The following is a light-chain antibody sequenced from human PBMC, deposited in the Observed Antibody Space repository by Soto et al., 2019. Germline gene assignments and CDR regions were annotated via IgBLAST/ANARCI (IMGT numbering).Light chain of an antibody. CDR2: KAS. CDR1: QSISSW. V-gene: IGKV1-5*03. Sequence: DIQMTHSPSTLSASVGDRVTIACRASQSISSWLAWYQQKPGKAPKLLIYKASSLESGVPSRFSGSGSGTEFTLTITSLQPEDVATYYCQQCRDVPLTFGGGTKVDIK. CDR3: QQCRDVPLT. J-gene: IGKJ4*01.